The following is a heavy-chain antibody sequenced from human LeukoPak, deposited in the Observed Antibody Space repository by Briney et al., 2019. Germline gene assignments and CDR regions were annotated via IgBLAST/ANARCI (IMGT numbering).Heavy chain of an antibody. V-gene: IGHV1-2*02. J-gene: IGHJ4*02. Sequence: GASVKVSCKASGYTFTGYYMHWLRQAPGQGPEWMGWLNPNTGETKFARKFQGRVTMSRDTSIYTAYMELNRLTSDDTAVYYCARALHNWNDQGSDHWGQGTLVIVSS. D-gene: IGHD1-1*01. CDR2: LNPNTGET. CDR1: GYTFTGYY. CDR3: ARALHNWNDQGSDH.